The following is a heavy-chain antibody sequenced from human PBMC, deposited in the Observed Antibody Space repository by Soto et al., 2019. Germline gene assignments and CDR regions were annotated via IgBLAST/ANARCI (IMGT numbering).Heavy chain of an antibody. Sequence: QVQLQESGPGLVKPSQTLSLTCTVSGGSISSGGYYWSWIRQHPGKGLEWIGYIYYSGSTSFNPSLKSRVTLSVDTSNNQFSLKLRSVTAADTAVYYCAGGALYCSGGSCYPEYYYYGLDVWGQGTTVTVSS. D-gene: IGHD2-15*01. J-gene: IGHJ6*02. V-gene: IGHV4-31*03. CDR3: AGGALYCSGGSCYPEYYYYGLDV. CDR1: GGSISSGGYY. CDR2: IYYSGST.